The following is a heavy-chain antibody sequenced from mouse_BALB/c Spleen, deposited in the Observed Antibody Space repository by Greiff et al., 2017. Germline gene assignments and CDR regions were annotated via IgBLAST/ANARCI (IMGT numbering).Heavy chain of an antibody. V-gene: IGHV5-17*02. Sequence: EVMLVESGGGLVQPGGSRKLSCAASGFTFSSFGMHWVRQAPEKGLEWVAYISSGSSTNYYADTVKGRFTISRDNPKNTLFLQMTSLRSEDTAMYYCARWGRGGSNYLDYWGQGTTLTVSS. CDR1: GFTFSSFG. CDR2: ISSGSSTN. CDR3: ARWGRGGSNYLDY. D-gene: IGHD3-3*01. J-gene: IGHJ2*01.